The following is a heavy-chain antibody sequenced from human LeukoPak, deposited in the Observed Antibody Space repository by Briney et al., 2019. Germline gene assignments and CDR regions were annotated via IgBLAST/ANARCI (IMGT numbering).Heavy chain of an antibody. D-gene: IGHD6-13*01. V-gene: IGHV4-59*08. CDR2: IYYSGST. CDR1: GGSISSYY. CDR3: ARLRVAAAGDDY. J-gene: IGHJ4*02. Sequence: SETLSLTCTVSGGSISSYYWSWIRQPPGKGLEWIGYIYYSGSTNYNPSLKSRVTISVDTSKNQFSLKLSSVTAADTAVYYCARLRVAAAGDDYWGQGTLVTVSS.